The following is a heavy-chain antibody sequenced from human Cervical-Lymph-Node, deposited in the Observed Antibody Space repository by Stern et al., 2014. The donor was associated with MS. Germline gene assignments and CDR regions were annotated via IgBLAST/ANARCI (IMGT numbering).Heavy chain of an antibody. CDR3: AKDLLNDYYCGMDV. J-gene: IGHJ6*02. Sequence: EVQLVESGGALVQHGRSLRLSCAASGFTFGEYAMYWVRQAPGKGLEWVSSISWNRAYKGYAASVKGRFTIARDNAKNFLYLQMNSLKPEDTALYYCAKDLLNDYYCGMDVWGQGTTVIVSS. CDR2: ISWNRAYK. CDR1: GFTFGEYA. V-gene: IGHV3-9*01.